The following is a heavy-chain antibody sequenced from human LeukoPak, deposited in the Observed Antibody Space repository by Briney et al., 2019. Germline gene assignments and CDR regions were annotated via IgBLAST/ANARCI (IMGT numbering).Heavy chain of an antibody. CDR2: IRYDGSNK. D-gene: IGHD6-19*01. CDR3: AKDSIAVAVYYYYYMDV. V-gene: IGHV3-30*02. Sequence: PGGSLRLSCAASGFTFSSYGMHWVRQAPGKGLEWVAFIRYDGSNKYYADSVKGRFTISRDNSKNTLYLQMNSLRAEDTAVYYCAKDSIAVAVYYYYYMDVWGKGTTVTISS. CDR1: GFTFSSYG. J-gene: IGHJ6*03.